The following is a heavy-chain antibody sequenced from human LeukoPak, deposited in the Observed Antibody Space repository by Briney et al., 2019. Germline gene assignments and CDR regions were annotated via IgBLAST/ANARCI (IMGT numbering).Heavy chain of an antibody. J-gene: IGHJ3*02. V-gene: IGHV4-59*08. CDR2: IYYSGST. CDR1: GGSISSYY. CDR3: ARQEEQWLVPPGAFDI. D-gene: IGHD6-19*01. Sequence: SETLSRTCTVSGGSISSYYWSWIRQPPGKGLEWIGYIYYSGSTNYNPSLKSRVTISVDTSKNQFSLKLSSVTAADTAVYYCARQEEQWLVPPGAFDIWGQGTMVTVSS.